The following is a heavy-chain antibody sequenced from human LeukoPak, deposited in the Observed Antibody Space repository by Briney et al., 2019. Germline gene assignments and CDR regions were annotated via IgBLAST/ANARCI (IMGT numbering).Heavy chain of an antibody. CDR2: INLNGGST. Sequence: GGSLRLSCAASGFTFDNYGMSWVRQAPGKGLEWVSGINLNGGSTGYADSVKGRFTISRDNAKNSLYLQMNSLRAEDTALYYCTSSSESRELLRKSYFQHWGQGTLVTVSS. CDR3: TSSSESRELLRKSYFQH. J-gene: IGHJ1*01. CDR1: GFTFDNYG. V-gene: IGHV3-20*04. D-gene: IGHD1-26*01.